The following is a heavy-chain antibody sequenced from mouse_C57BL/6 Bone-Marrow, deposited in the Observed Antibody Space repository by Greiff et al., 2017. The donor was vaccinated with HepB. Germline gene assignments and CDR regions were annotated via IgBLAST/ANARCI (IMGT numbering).Heavy chain of an antibody. Sequence: QVQLQQPGAELVKPGASVKLSCKASGYTFTSYWMQWVKQRPGQGLEWIGEINPYDRYTNYNQKFKGKATLTVDTSSSTAYMQLSSLTSEDSAVYYCASGEYGSSYWYFDVWGTGTTVTVSS. CDR1: GYTFTSYW. V-gene: IGHV1-50*01. CDR2: INPYDRYT. D-gene: IGHD1-1*01. CDR3: ASGEYGSSYWYFDV. J-gene: IGHJ1*03.